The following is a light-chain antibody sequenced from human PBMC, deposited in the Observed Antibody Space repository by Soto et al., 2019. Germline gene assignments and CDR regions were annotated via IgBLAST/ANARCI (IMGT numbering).Light chain of an antibody. CDR1: SSDVGGYNY. CDR3: CSSGGSPTYV. J-gene: IGLJ1*01. CDR2: EVN. Sequence: SALTQPASVSGSPGQSITLSCTGTSSDVGGYNYVSWYQQHPGKAPKLMIFEVNKRPSGVSNRFSGSKSGNTASLTISGLKVEDEADYYCCSSGGSPTYVFGTGTKVTVL. V-gene: IGLV2-23*02.